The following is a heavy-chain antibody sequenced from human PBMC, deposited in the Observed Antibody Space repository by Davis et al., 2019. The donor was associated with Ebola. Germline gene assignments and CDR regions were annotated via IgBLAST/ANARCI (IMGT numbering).Heavy chain of an antibody. J-gene: IGHJ4*02. CDR1: GFTVSSNY. Sequence: PGGSLRLSCAASGFTVSSNYMSWVRQAPGKGLEWVSVIYSGGSTYYADSVKGRFTISKDNSKNTLYLQMNSLRAEDTAVYYCARGGNWNVFDYWGQGTLVTVSS. CDR2: IYSGGST. CDR3: ARGGNWNVFDY. D-gene: IGHD1-1*01. V-gene: IGHV3-66*01.